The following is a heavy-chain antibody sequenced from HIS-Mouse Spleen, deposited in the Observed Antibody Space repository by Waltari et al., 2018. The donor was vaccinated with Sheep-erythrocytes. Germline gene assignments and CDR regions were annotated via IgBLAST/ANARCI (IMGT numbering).Heavy chain of an antibody. Sequence: QVQLQESGPGLVKPSQTLSLTCTVSGGSISRGGYYWSWIRQHPGKGLEWIGYIYYSGSTYYNPSLKSRVTISVDTSKNQFSLKLSSVTAADTAVYYCARETGIAASKRAFDIWGQGTMVTVSS. CDR2: IYYSGST. D-gene: IGHD6-13*01. V-gene: IGHV4-31*03. CDR3: ARETGIAASKRAFDI. J-gene: IGHJ3*02. CDR1: GGSISRGGYY.